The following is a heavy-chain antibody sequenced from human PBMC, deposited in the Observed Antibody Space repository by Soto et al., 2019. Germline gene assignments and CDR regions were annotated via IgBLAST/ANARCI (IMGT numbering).Heavy chain of an antibody. CDR2: MNPNSGNT. CDR1: GYTFTSYD. V-gene: IGHV1-8*01. D-gene: IGHD2-2*02. Sequence: SVQLSCKASGYTFTSYDINWVRQATGQGLEWMGWMNPNSGNTGYAQKFQGRVTMTRNTSISTAYMELSSMRSEDTAVYYCARAWGDFLVVVPAAIFYPGLYYYGMEVWG. CDR3: ARAWGDFLVVVPAAIFYPGLYYYGMEV. J-gene: IGHJ6*01.